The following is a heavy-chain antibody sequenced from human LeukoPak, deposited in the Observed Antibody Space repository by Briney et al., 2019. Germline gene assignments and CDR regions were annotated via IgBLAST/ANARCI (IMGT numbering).Heavy chain of an antibody. CDR3: AKSYYYGSGSYQDAFDI. Sequence: GGSLRLSCAASGFTFSSYAMSWVRQAPGKGLEWVSAISGSGGSTYYADSVKGRFTISRDNSKNTLYLQMNSLRAEDTAVYYCAKSYYYGSGSYQDAFDIWGQGTMVTVSS. J-gene: IGHJ3*02. D-gene: IGHD3-10*01. CDR1: GFTFSSYA. V-gene: IGHV3-23*01. CDR2: ISGSGGST.